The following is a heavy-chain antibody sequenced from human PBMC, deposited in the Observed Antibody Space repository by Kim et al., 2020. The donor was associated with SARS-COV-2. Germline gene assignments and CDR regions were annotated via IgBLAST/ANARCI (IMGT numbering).Heavy chain of an antibody. J-gene: IGHJ4*02. V-gene: IGHV3-30*02. CDR3: AKVTGGQWLCDY. Sequence: YYADSVKGRFTISRDNSKNTLYLQMNSLRAEDTAVYYCAKVTGGQWLCDYWGQGTLVTVSS. D-gene: IGHD6-19*01.